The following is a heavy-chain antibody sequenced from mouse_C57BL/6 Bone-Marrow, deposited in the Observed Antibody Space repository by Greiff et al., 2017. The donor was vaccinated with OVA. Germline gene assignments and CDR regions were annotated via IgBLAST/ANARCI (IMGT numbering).Heavy chain of an antibody. CDR1: GFTFSSYA. V-gene: IGHV5-4*01. CDR2: ISDGGSYT. D-gene: IGHD4-1*01. Sequence: EVMLVESGGGLVKPGGSLKLSCAASGFTFSSYAMSWVRQTPEKRLEWVATISDGGSYTYYPDNVKGRFTISRDNAKNNLYLQMSHLKSEDTAMYYCARDRELGRSAYWGQGTLVTVSA. CDR3: ARDRELGRSAY. J-gene: IGHJ3*01.